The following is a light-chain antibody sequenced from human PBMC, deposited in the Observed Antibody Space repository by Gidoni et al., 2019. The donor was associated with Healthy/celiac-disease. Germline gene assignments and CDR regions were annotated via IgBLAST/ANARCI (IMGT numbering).Light chain of an antibody. CDR3: QQRSNWAIT. Sequence: EIVLTQSPATLSLSPGERATLSCRASQSVSSYLAWYQQKPGQAPRLLIYDASNRATGIPARFSGSGSGTDCTLTISSLEPEDFAVYYCQQRSNWAITFGQGIRLEIK. V-gene: IGKV3-11*01. J-gene: IGKJ5*01. CDR2: DAS. CDR1: QSVSSY.